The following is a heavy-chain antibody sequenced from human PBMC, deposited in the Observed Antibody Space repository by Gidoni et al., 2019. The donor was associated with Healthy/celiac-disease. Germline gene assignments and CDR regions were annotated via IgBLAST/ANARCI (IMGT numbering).Heavy chain of an antibody. CDR2: INPNSGGT. CDR3: AREGHGITGTTGFDY. J-gene: IGHJ4*02. Sequence: QVQLVQSGAEVQKPGASVKVSCKASGDSFTGYYMHWVRQAPGQGLEWMGWINPNSGGTNYAQKFQGRVTMTRVTSISTAYMELSRLRSDDTAVYYCAREGHGITGTTGFDYWGQGTLVTVSS. CDR1: GDSFTGYY. D-gene: IGHD1-7*01. V-gene: IGHV1-2*02.